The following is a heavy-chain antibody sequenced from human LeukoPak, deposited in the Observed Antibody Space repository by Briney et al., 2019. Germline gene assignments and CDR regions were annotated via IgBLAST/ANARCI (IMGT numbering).Heavy chain of an antibody. D-gene: IGHD3-3*01. J-gene: IGHJ4*02. CDR3: ARGPDFWSGYYLVNFDY. CDR2: ISSSSSYI. CDR1: GFTVSNNY. Sequence: GGSLRLSCAASGFTVSNNYMSWVRQAPGKGLEWVSSISSSSSYIYYADSVKGRFTISRDNAKNSLYLQMNSLRAEDTAVYYCARGPDFWSGYYLVNFDYWGQGTLVTVSS. V-gene: IGHV3-21*01.